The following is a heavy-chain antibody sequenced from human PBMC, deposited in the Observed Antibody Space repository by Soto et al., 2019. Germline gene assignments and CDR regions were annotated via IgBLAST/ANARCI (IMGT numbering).Heavy chain of an antibody. V-gene: IGHV3-33*01. CDR2: IWYDGSNK. CDR1: GSTFSSYG. D-gene: IGHD2-15*01. J-gene: IGHJ6*02. Sequence: LRLSCAASGSTFSSYGMHWVRQAPGKGLEWVAVIWYDGSNKYYADSVKGRFTISRDNSKNTLYLQMNSLRAEDTAVYYCARDPLLRFYYGMDVWGQGTTVTVSS. CDR3: ARDPLLRFYYGMDV.